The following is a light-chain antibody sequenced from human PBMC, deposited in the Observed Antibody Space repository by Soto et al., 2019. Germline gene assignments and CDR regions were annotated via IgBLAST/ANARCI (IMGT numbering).Light chain of an antibody. V-gene: IGKV3-15*01. CDR3: QQYNNWPPPLT. Sequence: EIVMTQSPATLSVSPGERATLSCRASQSVSSNLAWYQQKPGQAPRLLIYGASTRATGIPARFSGSGSGTEFTLTIGSLQSEDFAVYYCQQYNNWPPPLTFGGGTKVDIK. J-gene: IGKJ4*01. CDR2: GAS. CDR1: QSVSSN.